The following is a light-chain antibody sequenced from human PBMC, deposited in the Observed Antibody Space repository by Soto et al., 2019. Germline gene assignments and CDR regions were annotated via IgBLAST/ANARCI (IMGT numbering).Light chain of an antibody. CDR2: DAS. Sequence: VLTQSPATLSLSPGERATLSCRASLNVNSYLAWYQQKPGQAPRLLIYDASNRAAGIPARFSGSGSGTDFTLTISSLEPEDFATYYCQQYNSYRTFGQGTKVDIK. CDR1: LNVNSY. V-gene: IGKV3-11*01. CDR3: QQYNSYRT. J-gene: IGKJ1*01.